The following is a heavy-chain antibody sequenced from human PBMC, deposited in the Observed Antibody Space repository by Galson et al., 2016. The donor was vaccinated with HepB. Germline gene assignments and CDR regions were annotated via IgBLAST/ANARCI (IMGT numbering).Heavy chain of an antibody. Sequence: SLRLSCAASGSTFNTYNMNWVRQTPGKGLELVSSITRTSSYIYYTVSVKGRFTISRDNAKNSLYLQMNSLRAEDTAIYYCAKDRGDYIWGTYRYTLDAFDVWGQGTMVAVSS. CDR3: AKDRGDYIWGTYRYTLDAFDV. CDR2: ITRTSSYI. D-gene: IGHD3-16*02. CDR1: GSTFNTYN. J-gene: IGHJ3*01. V-gene: IGHV3-21*01.